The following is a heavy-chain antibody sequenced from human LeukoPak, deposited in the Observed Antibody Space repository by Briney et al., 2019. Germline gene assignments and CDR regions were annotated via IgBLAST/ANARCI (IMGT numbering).Heavy chain of an antibody. V-gene: IGHV4-34*01. CDR2: INHSGST. CDR1: GGSFSSYY. Sequence: SETLSLTCAVYGGSFSSYYWSWIRQPPGKGLEWIGEINHSGSTNYNPSLKSRVTISVDTSKNQFSLKLSSVTAADTAVYYCARDIICSSTSCYPKSPNDAFDIWGQGTMVTVSS. D-gene: IGHD2-2*01. J-gene: IGHJ3*02. CDR3: ARDIICSSTSCYPKSPNDAFDI.